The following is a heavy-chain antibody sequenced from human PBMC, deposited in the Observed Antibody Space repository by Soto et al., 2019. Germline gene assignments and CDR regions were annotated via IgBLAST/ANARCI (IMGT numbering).Heavy chain of an antibody. J-gene: IGHJ5*02. Sequence: TLSLTCSASGGSKNICSHSWNWIRQSAGKGLEWIGFVYYSGTTYYNPALSSQVTISVDRAKSQFSLQLRSVTAADTAVYFCARGLFGYDEGIYPSPDNWFDPWSQGTLVTVSS. CDR1: GGSKNICSHS. CDR2: VYYSGTT. V-gene: IGHV4-30-2*06. CDR3: ARGLFGYDEGIYPSPDNWFDP. D-gene: IGHD3-22*01.